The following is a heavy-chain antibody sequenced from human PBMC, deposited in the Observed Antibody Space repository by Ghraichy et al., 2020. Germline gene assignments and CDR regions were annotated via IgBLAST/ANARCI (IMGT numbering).Heavy chain of an antibody. CDR1: GGSITSHY. J-gene: IGHJ4*02. CDR2: IYYRENT. CDR3: ARETYQWYFDY. V-gene: IGHV4-59*11. D-gene: IGHD6-19*01. Sequence: SETLSLTCTVSGGSITSHYWSWSRQSPGKGLVWIGYIYYRENTNYNPSLKSRVTMSIDTSKSQFSLRLTSATAADTAVYYCARETYQWYFDYWGQGALVIVSS.